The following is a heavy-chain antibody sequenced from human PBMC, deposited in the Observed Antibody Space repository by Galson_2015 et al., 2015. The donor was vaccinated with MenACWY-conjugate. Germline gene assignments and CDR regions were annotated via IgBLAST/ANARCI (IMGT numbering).Heavy chain of an antibody. CDR2: IYPGDSDI. CDR3: ARHAGLAAAGDFDF. V-gene: IGHV5-51*01. Sequence: QSGAEVKKPGESLKISCTGSGYSFSSYWIAWVRQMPGKGLEWMGIIYPGDSDIRYSPSFQGQVTISADKSITTAYLQWSSLKASDTAIYYCARHAGLAAAGDFDFWGQGTLVTVSS. J-gene: IGHJ4*02. D-gene: IGHD6-13*01. CDR1: GYSFSSYW.